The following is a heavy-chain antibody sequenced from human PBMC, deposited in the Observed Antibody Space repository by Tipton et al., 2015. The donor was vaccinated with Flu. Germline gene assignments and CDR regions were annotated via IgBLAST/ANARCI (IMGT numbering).Heavy chain of an antibody. Sequence: TLSLTCTVSGYSISSGYDWGWIRQPPGKGPEWIGSIYHSGSTYYNPSLKSRVTISVDTSKNQFSLKLSSVTAADTAVYYCARDGEADYYDSSGLNWFDPWGQGTLVTVSS. V-gene: IGHV4-38-2*02. CDR3: ARDGEADYYDSSGLNWFDP. J-gene: IGHJ5*02. CDR1: GYSISSGYD. CDR2: IYHSGST. D-gene: IGHD3-22*01.